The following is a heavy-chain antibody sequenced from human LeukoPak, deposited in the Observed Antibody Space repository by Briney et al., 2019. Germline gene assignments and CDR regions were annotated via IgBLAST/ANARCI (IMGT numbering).Heavy chain of an antibody. J-gene: IGHJ4*02. CDR2: INPNNGDT. Sequence: ASVKASCKTSGYTFTTYFFHWVRQAPGQGLEWMGWINPNNGDTNFDPKFQGRLTLSRDTSISTAYMELGRLRSDDTAVYYCARIKWSAANDWGQGTLVTVSS. CDR3: ARIKWSAAND. V-gene: IGHV1-2*02. D-gene: IGHD6-13*01. CDR1: GYTFTTYF.